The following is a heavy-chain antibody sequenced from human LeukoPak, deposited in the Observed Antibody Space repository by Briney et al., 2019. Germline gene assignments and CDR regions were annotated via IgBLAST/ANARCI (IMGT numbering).Heavy chain of an antibody. V-gene: IGHV4-39*07. CDR2: IYYSGST. J-gene: IGHJ4*02. D-gene: IGHD1-14*01. CDR1: GGSISSSTYY. CDR3: ARDNPPSDY. Sequence: SETLSLTCTVSGGSISSSTYYWGWIRQPPGKGLEWIGSIYYSGSTYYNPSLKSRVTISVDTSKNQFSLRLSSVTAADTAVYYCARDNPPSDYWGQGTLVTVSS.